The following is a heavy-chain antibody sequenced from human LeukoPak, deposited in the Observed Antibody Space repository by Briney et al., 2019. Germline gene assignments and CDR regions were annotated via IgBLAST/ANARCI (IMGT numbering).Heavy chain of an antibody. CDR2: ISGGGNST. J-gene: IGHJ4*02. Sequence: ISGGGNSTYYADSVKGRFTISRDNSKNTLYLQVNSLRAEDTAVYYCAKGGKWDVTPFDYWGQGTLVTVSS. V-gene: IGHV3-23*01. CDR3: AKGGKWDVTPFDY. D-gene: IGHD1-26*01.